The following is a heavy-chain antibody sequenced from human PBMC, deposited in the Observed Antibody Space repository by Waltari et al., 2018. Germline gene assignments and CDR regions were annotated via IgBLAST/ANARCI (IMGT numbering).Heavy chain of an antibody. D-gene: IGHD1-26*01. CDR1: GGSTSTYY. Sequence: QVQLQESGQGLVKPSETLSLTCTVSGGSTSTYYWSWVRQSPGKGLEWIGYIHYSGSSVYNPSLRSRVAISLDTPNNQFSLRLRSVTAADAAIYYCARADTSTSYFYYYMDVWGKGTTVTVSS. CDR2: IHYSGSS. J-gene: IGHJ6*03. V-gene: IGHV4-59*01. CDR3: ARADTSTSYFYYYMDV.